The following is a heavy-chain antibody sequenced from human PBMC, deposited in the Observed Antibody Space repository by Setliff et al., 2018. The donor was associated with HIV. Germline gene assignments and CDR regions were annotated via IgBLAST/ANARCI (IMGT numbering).Heavy chain of an antibody. CDR1: GYTFSDYD. D-gene: IGHD6-13*01. CDR3: AREHSTTWPYFDF. V-gene: IGHV1-18*01. Sequence: ASVKVSSKASGYTFSDYDVAWVRQAPGQGLEWMGWISGYSGHTSYAQKFQGRVTMTTDTSTSTAYMELRNLRSDGTALYFCAREHSTTWPYFDFWGQGTLVTVSS. CDR2: ISGYSGHT. J-gene: IGHJ4*02.